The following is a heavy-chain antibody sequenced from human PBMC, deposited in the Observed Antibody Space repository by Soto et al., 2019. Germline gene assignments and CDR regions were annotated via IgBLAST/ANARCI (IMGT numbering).Heavy chain of an antibody. D-gene: IGHD3-22*01. V-gene: IGHV1-46*01. Sequence: QVQLVQSGAEVKKPGASVKVSCKASGYTFTSYYMHWVRQAPGQGLEWMGIINPSGGSTSYAQKFQGRVTMTRDTSTSTVYMELSSLRSEDTAVYYCAREPRGYYDSSGYLRDYYYYGMDVWGQGTTVTVSS. J-gene: IGHJ6*02. CDR1: GYTFTSYY. CDR2: INPSGGST. CDR3: AREPRGYYDSSGYLRDYYYYGMDV.